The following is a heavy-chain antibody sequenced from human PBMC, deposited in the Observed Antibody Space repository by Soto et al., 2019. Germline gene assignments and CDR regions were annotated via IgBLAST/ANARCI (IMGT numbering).Heavy chain of an antibody. CDR1: GGSISSSNW. CDR2: MSQSGST. V-gene: IGHV4-4*02. CDR3: ARDTILDV. D-gene: IGHD3-3*01. J-gene: IGHJ6*02. Sequence: SETLSLTCAVSGGSISSSNWWTWVRQPPGKGLEWIGEMSQSGSTNYNPSLKSRVTISLDKSKNQFSLNLRSTTAADTAVYYCARDTILDVWGQGTTVTVS.